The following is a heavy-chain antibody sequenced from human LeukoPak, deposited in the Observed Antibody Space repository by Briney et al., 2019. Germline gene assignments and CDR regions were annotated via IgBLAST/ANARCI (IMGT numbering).Heavy chain of an antibody. Sequence: GGSLRLSCAASGFTFSSYAVSWVRQAPGKGLKWVSAISGSGGSTYYADSVKGRFTISRDNSKNTLYLQMNSLRAEDTAVYYCAKDAVVVTAIRWNAFDIWGQGTMVTVSS. V-gene: IGHV3-23*01. CDR3: AKDAVVVTAIRWNAFDI. D-gene: IGHD2-21*02. J-gene: IGHJ3*02. CDR1: GFTFSSYA. CDR2: ISGSGGST.